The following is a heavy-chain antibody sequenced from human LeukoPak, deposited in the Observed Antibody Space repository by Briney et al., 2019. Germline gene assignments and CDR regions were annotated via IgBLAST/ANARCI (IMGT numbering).Heavy chain of an antibody. V-gene: IGHV4-38-2*01. D-gene: IGHD7-27*01. J-gene: IGHJ4*02. CDR3: ASLNWGQGY. Sequence: SETLSLTCAVSGYSISSGYYWGWIRQPPGKGLEWIGSIYHSGSTYYNPSLKSRVTISVDTSKNQFSLKLSSVTAADTAVYYCASLNWGQGYWGQGALVTVSS. CDR1: GYSISSGYY. CDR2: IYHSGST.